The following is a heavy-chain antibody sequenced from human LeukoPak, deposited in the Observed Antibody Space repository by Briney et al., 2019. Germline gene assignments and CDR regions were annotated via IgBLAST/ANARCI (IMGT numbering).Heavy chain of an antibody. Sequence: GGSLRLSCAASGFTFDDYAMHWVRQAPGKGLEWVTVISYDGSNKYYADSVKGRFTISRDNSKNTLYLQMNSLRAEDTAVYYCARGGGSLWDYFDYWGQGTLVTVSS. CDR3: ARGGGSLWDYFDY. CDR2: ISYDGSNK. J-gene: IGHJ4*02. CDR1: GFTFDDYA. V-gene: IGHV3-30-3*01. D-gene: IGHD1-26*01.